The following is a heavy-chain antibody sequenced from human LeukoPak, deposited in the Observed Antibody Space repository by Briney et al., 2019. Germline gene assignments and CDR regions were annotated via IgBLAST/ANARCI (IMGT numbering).Heavy chain of an antibody. Sequence: GGPLRLSCAASGFTFSSYAMSWVRQAPGKGLEWVSAISGSGGSTYYADSVKGRFTISRDNSKNTLYLQMNSLRAEDTAVYYCATGAAYYYDSSGYYPEAYFDYWGQGTLVTVSS. CDR2: ISGSGGST. D-gene: IGHD3-22*01. CDR3: ATGAAYYYDSSGYYPEAYFDY. CDR1: GFTFSSYA. J-gene: IGHJ4*02. V-gene: IGHV3-23*01.